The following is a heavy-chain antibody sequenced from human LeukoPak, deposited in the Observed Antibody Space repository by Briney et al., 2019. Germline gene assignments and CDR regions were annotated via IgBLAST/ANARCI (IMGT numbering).Heavy chain of an antibody. V-gene: IGHV4-39*01. J-gene: IGHJ4*02. CDR3: ARSRGRSYGN. Sequence: SETLSLTCTFTGGSISSSYFYWGWIRQPPGKGLEWIGTISYSGTTYYNPSLKSRVTISVDTSKNQFSLRLSSVTAADTAVYYCARSRGRSYGNWRQGTLVTVSS. CDR2: ISYSGTT. D-gene: IGHD5-18*01. CDR1: GGSISSSYFY.